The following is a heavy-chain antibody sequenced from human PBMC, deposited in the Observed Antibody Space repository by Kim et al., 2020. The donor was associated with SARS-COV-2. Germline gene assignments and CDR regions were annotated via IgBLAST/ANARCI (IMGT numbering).Heavy chain of an antibody. CDR2: IRASGGNT. V-gene: IGHV3-23*01. J-gene: IGHJ4*02. Sequence: GGSLRLSCAASGFTFSSYAMSWVRQAPGKGLEWVSSIRASGGNTYYADSVKGRFTISRDNSKNTLYLQVNNLRAEDTDVYYCAKYEKLLVVRPHIYYWGQGTLVTVSS. CDR3: AKYEKLLVVRPHIYY. D-gene: IGHD6-19*01. CDR1: GFTFSSYA.